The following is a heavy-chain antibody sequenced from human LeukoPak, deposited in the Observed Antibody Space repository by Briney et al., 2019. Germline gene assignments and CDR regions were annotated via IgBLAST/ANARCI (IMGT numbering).Heavy chain of an antibody. Sequence: GGSLGLSRAGSGFTFSNYAMSWVRQAPGKGLEWVSSITGSGDSTYYADSVKGRFTISRDNSKSALYLQMNSLRAEDTAVYHCAIHDSSGWYFFWGQGNLATVSS. CDR3: AIHDSSGWYFF. CDR2: ITGSGDST. D-gene: IGHD6-19*01. J-gene: IGHJ4*01. CDR1: GFTFSNYA. V-gene: IGHV3-23*01.